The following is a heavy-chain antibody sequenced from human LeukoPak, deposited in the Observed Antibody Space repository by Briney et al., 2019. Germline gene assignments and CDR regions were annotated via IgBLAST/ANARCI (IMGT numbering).Heavy chain of an antibody. CDR3: AREFSY. V-gene: IGHV4-61*02. Sequence: PSETLSLTCTVSGGSISSGSYYWSSIRQPAGKGLEWIGRIYTSGSTNYNPSLKSRVTISVDTSKNQFSLKLSSVTAADTAVYYCAREFSYWGQGTLVTVSS. CDR2: IYTSGST. J-gene: IGHJ4*02. CDR1: GGSISSGSYY.